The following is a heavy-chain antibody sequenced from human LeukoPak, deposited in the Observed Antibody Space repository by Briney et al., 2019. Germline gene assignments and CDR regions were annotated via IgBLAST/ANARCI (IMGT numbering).Heavy chain of an antibody. V-gene: IGHV3-33*01. CDR2: VWPDGNKE. D-gene: IGHD2-2*01. CDR1: GFTFSDHG. J-gene: IGHJ2*01. CDR3: AVVVVPAAVWHFDF. Sequence: GTSLRLSCVASGFTFSDHGLHWVRQAPGKGLEWVAIVWPDGNKELYADSVKGRFTISKDNPRNTVYLQMNSVTVDDTAVYYCAVVVVPAAVWHFDFWGSGTLVTVSS.